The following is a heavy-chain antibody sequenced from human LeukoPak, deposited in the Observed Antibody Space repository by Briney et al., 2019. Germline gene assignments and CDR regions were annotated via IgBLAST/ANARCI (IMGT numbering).Heavy chain of an antibody. Sequence: SETLSLTCAVYGGSFSGYYWSWIRQPPGKGLEWIGEINHSGSTNYNPSLKSRVTISVDTSKNQFSLKLSSVTAADTAVYYCAESSSWDSLFDYWGRGTLVTVSS. J-gene: IGHJ4*02. CDR1: GGSFSGYY. CDR3: AESSSWDSLFDY. CDR2: INHSGST. V-gene: IGHV4-34*01. D-gene: IGHD6-13*01.